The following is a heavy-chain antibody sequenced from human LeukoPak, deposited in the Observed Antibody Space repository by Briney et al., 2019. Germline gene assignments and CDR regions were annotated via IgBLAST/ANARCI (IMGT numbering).Heavy chain of an antibody. V-gene: IGHV3-7*01. J-gene: IGHJ4*02. Sequence: GGSLRLSCALSRITFSSNWMNWVRQAPGRGLERVANINQDGSAKFYVDSVRGRFTISRDNARNSVYLQMDSLRAEDTALYYCMPGGSDSDYWGQGTLVTVSS. CDR2: INQDGSAK. CDR1: RITFSSNW. D-gene: IGHD3-16*01. CDR3: MPGGSDSDY.